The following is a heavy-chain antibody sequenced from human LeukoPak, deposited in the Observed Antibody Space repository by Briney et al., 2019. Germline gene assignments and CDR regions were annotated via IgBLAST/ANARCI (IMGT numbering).Heavy chain of an antibody. V-gene: IGHV4-59*01. D-gene: IGHD1-26*01. Sequence: PSETLSLTCTVSGGSISSYYWSWIRQPPGKGLEWIGYIYYSGSTNYNPSLKSRVTISVDTSKNQSSLKLSSVTAADTAVYYCARRTTEREVGATTFDYWGQGTLVTVSS. J-gene: IGHJ4*02. CDR2: IYYSGST. CDR3: ARRTTEREVGATTFDY. CDR1: GGSISSYY.